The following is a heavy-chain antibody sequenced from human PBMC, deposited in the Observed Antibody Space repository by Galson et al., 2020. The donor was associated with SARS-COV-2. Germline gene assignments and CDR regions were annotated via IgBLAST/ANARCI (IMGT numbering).Heavy chain of an antibody. V-gene: IGHV4-39*01. Sequence: SETLYLTCPVSGGPISSRRYHWGWIRQPPGKELEWIGHIYDSGSTYYNPSLKSRVSISVDTSKNQLSLKLNSVTAADTAVYYCASRNVDTAVAWGQGTLVTVSS. CDR1: GGPISSRRYH. D-gene: IGHD5-18*01. CDR2: IYDSGST. CDR3: ASRNVDTAVA. J-gene: IGHJ4*02.